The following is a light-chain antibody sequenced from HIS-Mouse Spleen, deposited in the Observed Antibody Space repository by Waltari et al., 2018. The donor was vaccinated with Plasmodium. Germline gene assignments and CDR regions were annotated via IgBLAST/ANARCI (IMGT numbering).Light chain of an antibody. V-gene: IGKV3-15*01. J-gene: IGKJ2*01. CDR2: GAS. CDR3: QQYNNWPMYT. CDR1: QSVSSN. Sequence: EIVMTQSPATLSVSPGERATLSCRASQSVSSNLAWYQQKPGQVPRLLSYGASTRATGIPARFSGSGSGTEFTLTISSLQSEDFAVYYCQQYNNWPMYTFGQGTKLEIK.